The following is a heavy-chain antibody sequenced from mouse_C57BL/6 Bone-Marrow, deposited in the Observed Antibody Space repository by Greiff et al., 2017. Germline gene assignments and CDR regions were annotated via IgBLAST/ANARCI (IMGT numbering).Heavy chain of an antibody. CDR2: IYPRSGNT. V-gene: IGHV1-81*01. CDR3: ARGGIRRDWYFDV. D-gene: IGHD5-2*01. Sequence: VQLQQSGAELARPGASVKLSCKASGYTFTSYGISWVKQRTGQGLEWIGEIYPRSGNTYYNEKFKGKATLTADKSSSTAYMELRSLTSEDSAVYFCARGGIRRDWYFDVWGTGTTVTVSS. CDR1: GYTFTSYG. J-gene: IGHJ1*03.